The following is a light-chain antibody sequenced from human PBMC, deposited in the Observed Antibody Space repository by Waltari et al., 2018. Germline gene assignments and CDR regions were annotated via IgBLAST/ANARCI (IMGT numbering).Light chain of an antibody. CDR2: DKN. CDR1: SHRRYY. Sequence: SSELTQDPAVSVAMGQTVRITCQGHSHRRYYASWYQQRPGQAPILVMYDKNNRPSGVPDRFSGSSSDNTASLTITGAQAEDEASYYCHSRDASGVGSSFGGGTKLTVL. CDR3: HSRDASGVGSS. J-gene: IGLJ2*01. V-gene: IGLV3-19*01.